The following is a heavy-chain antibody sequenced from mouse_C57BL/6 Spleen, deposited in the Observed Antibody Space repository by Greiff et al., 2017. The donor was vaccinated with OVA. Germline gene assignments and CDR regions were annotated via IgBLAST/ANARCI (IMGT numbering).Heavy chain of an antibody. V-gene: IGHV1-82*01. J-gene: IGHJ2*01. D-gene: IGHD4-1*01. CDR2: IYPGDGDT. CDR3: AREGTGTYFDY. Sequence: QVQLQQSGPELVKPGASVKISCKASGYAFSSSWMNWVKQRPGKGLEWIGRIYPGDGDTNYNGKFKGKATLTADKSSSTAYMQLSSLTSEDSAVYFCAREGTGTYFDYWGQGTTLTVSS. CDR1: GYAFSSSW.